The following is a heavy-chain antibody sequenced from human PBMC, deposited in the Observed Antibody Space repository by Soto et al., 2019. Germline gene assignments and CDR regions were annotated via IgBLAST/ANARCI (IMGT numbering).Heavy chain of an antibody. CDR3: AKNHNRTGRCDY. J-gene: IGHJ4*02. V-gene: IGHV4-39*01. CDR1: GASITSTTYF. D-gene: IGHD1-1*01. Sequence: AETLSLTCSLSGASITSTTYFWAWILHPPGKGLEWVGSIYYSVETHYNPSLKSRTTISVDRSRNQFSLQVSSVTAADTAVYYCAKNHNRTGRCDYWGQGTVVTVSS. CDR2: IYYSVET.